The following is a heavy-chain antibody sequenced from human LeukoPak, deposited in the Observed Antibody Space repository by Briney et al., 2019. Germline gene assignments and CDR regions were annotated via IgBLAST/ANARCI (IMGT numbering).Heavy chain of an antibody. V-gene: IGHV3-9*01. Sequence: GGSLRLSCAASGFTFDDYAMHWVRQAPGKGLEWVSGISWNSGSIGYADSVKGRFTISRDNAKKTLYLQMNTLRAEDTAMYYCARAIAEAGTDSWGQGTLVTVSS. CDR3: ARAIAEAGTDS. J-gene: IGHJ4*02. CDR2: ISWNSGSI. CDR1: GFTFDDYA. D-gene: IGHD6-19*01.